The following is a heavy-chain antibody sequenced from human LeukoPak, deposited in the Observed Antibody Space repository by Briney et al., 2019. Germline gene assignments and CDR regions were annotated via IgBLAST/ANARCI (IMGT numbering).Heavy chain of an antibody. J-gene: IGHJ4*02. CDR3: ARGSTYSSGWYTGFDY. Sequence: GGSLRLSCAASGFTFSSYAMSWVRQAPGKGLEWVSSITSSSSYIYYADSVKGRFTISRDDAKKSVYLQMNSLRAEDTAVYYCARGSTYSSGWYTGFDYWGQGTLVTVSS. V-gene: IGHV3-21*01. CDR2: ITSSSSYI. D-gene: IGHD6-19*01. CDR1: GFTFSSYA.